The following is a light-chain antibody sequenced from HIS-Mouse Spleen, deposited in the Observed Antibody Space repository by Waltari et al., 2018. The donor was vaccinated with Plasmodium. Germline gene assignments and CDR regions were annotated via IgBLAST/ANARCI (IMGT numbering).Light chain of an antibody. Sequence: SYELTQPPSVSVSPGQTARITCSGDALPKKSASWYQQKSGQAPVLVIYEDSKRPSGTPERFSGSSSGTMATLTISGAQVEDEADYYCYSTDSSGNHRVFGGGTKLTVL. CDR3: YSTDSSGNHRV. J-gene: IGLJ3*02. CDR2: EDS. V-gene: IGLV3-10*01. CDR1: ALPKKS.